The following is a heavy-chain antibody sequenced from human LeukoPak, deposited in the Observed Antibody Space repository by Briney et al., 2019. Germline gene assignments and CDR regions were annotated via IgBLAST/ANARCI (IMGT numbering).Heavy chain of an antibody. V-gene: IGHV1-18*01. CDR3: ARGPNYAYDY. CDR2: ISAYNGNT. D-gene: IGHD2-2*01. Sequence: GASVKVSCKTSGYTFTSYDINWVRQATGQGLEWMGWISAYNGNTNYAQKLQGRVTMTTDTSTSTAYMELRSLRSDDTAVYYCARGPNYAYDYWGQGTLVTVSS. J-gene: IGHJ4*02. CDR1: GYTFTSYD.